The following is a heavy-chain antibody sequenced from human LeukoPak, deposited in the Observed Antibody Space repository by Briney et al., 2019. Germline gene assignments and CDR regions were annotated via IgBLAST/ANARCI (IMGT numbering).Heavy chain of an antibody. CDR3: AKRGAGYYFDY. CDR2: ITDSGGGT. J-gene: IGHJ4*02. D-gene: IGHD3-10*01. Sequence: GGSLRLSCAASGFTFSSYAMSWVRQAPGKGLEWVSSITDSGGGTFYADSVKGRFTISRDNSKNTLFLQLNSLRAEDTAVYYCAKRGAGYYFDYWGQGTLVTVSS. CDR1: GFTFSSYA. V-gene: IGHV3-23*01.